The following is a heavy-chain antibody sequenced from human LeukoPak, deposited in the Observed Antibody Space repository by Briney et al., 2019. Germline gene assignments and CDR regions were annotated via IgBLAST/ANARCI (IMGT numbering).Heavy chain of an antibody. Sequence: TGGSLRLSCAASGFTFSGYWMSWLRQAPGKGLEWVANIKQDGTEKYVDSVKGRFITSRDNAKNSLYLQMNSLRAEDTAVYYCARDGSGWPVYWGQGTLVTVSS. J-gene: IGHJ4*02. V-gene: IGHV3-7*01. D-gene: IGHD6-19*01. CDR2: IKQDGTEK. CDR1: GFTFSGYW. CDR3: ARDGSGWPVY.